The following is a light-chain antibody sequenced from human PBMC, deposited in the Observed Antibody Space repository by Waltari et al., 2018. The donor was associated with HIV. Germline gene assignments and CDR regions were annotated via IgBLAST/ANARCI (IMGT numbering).Light chain of an antibody. J-gene: IGKJ1*01. CDR1: QNIGAN. Sequence: EIVMTQSPATLSVSPGQSVTLSCRASQNIGANLAWYQQIPGQPPRLLIHGASSRDPGIPARFTGRGTGTDFTLQISNLQSDDSGVYYCQQYLDWPPWTFGQGTKVEI. CDR2: GAS. V-gene: IGKV3D-15*01. CDR3: QQYLDWPPWT.